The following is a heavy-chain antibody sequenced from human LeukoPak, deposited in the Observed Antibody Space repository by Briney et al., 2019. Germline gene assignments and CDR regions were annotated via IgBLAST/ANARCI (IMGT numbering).Heavy chain of an antibody. J-gene: IGHJ6*03. D-gene: IGHD1-26*01. CDR1: GFTFSSYW. CDR3: ARTVVGVKPKGYYMDV. CDR2: IKQDGSEK. V-gene: IGHV3-7*01. Sequence: GGSLRLSCAASGFTFSSYWMSWVRQAPGKGLEWVANIKQDGSEKYYVDSVKGRFTISRDNAKNSLYLQMNSLRAEDTAVYYCARTVVGVKPKGYYMDVWGKGTTVTVSS.